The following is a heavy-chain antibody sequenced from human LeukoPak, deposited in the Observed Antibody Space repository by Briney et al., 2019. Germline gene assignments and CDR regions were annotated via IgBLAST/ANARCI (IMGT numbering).Heavy chain of an antibody. CDR2: IIPIFGTA. CDR3: ARESPQSGSGSYYGY. D-gene: IGHD3-10*01. V-gene: IGHV1-69*13. J-gene: IGHJ4*02. Sequence: SVKVSCKASGYTFSSYGFSWVRQAPGQGLEWMGGIIPIFGTANYAQKFQGRVTITADESTSTAYMELSSLRSEDTAVYYCARESPQSGSGSYYGYWGQGTLVTVSS. CDR1: GYTFSSYG.